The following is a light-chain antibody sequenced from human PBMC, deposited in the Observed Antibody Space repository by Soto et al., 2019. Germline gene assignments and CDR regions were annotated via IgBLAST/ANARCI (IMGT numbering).Light chain of an antibody. CDR3: SSYTSSDTWV. Sequence: QSVLTQPASVSGSPGQSITISCTGTGSDIGGYNYVSWYQQHPGKAPQLMIYEATDRPSGVSSRFSGSKSGSTASLTISGLQAEDEADYYCSSYTSSDTWVFGGGTKLTVL. J-gene: IGLJ3*02. CDR1: GSDIGGYNY. CDR2: EAT. V-gene: IGLV2-14*01.